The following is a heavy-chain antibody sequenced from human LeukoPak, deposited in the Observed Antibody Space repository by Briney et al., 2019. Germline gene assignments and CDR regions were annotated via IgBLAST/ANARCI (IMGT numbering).Heavy chain of an antibody. CDR3: ARDGGNSYFDY. J-gene: IGHJ4*02. V-gene: IGHV3-11*01. Sequence: PGGSLRLSCAASGFTFSDYYMTWIRQAPGKGLEWVSHISSSGSTIYYAESVKDRFTISRDNAKNSLFLQMNSLRTEDTAVYYCARDGGNSYFDYWGQGTLVTVSS. CDR1: GFTFSDYY. CDR2: ISSSGSTI. D-gene: IGHD4-23*01.